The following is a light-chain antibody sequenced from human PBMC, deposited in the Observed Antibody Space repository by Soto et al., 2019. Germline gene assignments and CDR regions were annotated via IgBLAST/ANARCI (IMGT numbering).Light chain of an antibody. CDR2: GAS. CDR3: QQYGSSPPIT. J-gene: IGKJ5*01. V-gene: IGKV3-20*01. CDR1: QSVSSSY. Sequence: EIVLTQSPGTLSLSPGERATLSCRASQSVSSSYLAWYQQKPGQAPRLLIYGASSRATGIPDGFSGSGSGTDDNLTISRREPDDFAVYYCQQYGSSPPITFGQGTRLEIK.